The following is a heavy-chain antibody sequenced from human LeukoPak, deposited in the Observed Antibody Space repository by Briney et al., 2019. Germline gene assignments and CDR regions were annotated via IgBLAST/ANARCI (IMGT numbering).Heavy chain of an antibody. D-gene: IGHD3-10*01. CDR2: IYYSGST. Sequence: KASETLSLTCTVSGGSISSSSYYWGWIRQPPGKGLEWIGSIYYSGSTYYNPSLKSRVTISVDTSKNQFSLKLSSVTAADTAVYYCASDYVLLWFGESPENAFDIWGQGTMVTVSS. CDR3: ASDYVLLWFGESPENAFDI. V-gene: IGHV4-39*07. J-gene: IGHJ3*02. CDR1: GGSISSSSYY.